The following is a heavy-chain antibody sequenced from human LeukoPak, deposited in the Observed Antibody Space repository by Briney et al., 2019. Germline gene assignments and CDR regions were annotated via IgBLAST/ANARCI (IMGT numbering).Heavy chain of an antibody. J-gene: IGHJ5*02. Sequence: SQTLSLTCTVSGGSISSGGYYWSWIRQHPGKGLEWTGYIYYSGSTNYNPSLKSRVTISVDTSKNQFSLKLSSVTAADTAVYYCARGGSSWYRWFDPWGQGTLVTVSS. CDR2: IYYSGST. CDR3: ARGGSSWYRWFDP. D-gene: IGHD6-13*01. V-gene: IGHV4-61*08. CDR1: GGSISSGGYY.